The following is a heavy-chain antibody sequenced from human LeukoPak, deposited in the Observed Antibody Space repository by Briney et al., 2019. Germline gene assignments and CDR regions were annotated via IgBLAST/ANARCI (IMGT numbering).Heavy chain of an antibody. Sequence: ASVKVSCKASGYTFTNYHIHWVQQAPGQGLEWMGWINANNDDTKYARKFQGRVTMTRDTSISTGYMELNSLISDDTAVYYCARDPIDGYYHFDFWGQGTLVTVAS. CDR2: INANNDDT. V-gene: IGHV1-2*02. D-gene: IGHD1-26*01. CDR3: ARDPIDGYYHFDF. CDR1: GYTFTNYH. J-gene: IGHJ4*02.